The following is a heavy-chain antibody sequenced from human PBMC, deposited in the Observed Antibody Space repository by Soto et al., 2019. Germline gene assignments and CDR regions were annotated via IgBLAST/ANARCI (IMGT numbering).Heavy chain of an antibody. J-gene: IGHJ6*02. CDR3: ASPRQGGITNYGMDV. CDR1: GFTFSSYG. Sequence: GGSLRLSCAASGFTFSSYGMHWVRQAPGKGLEWVAVISYDGSNKYYADSVKGRFTISRDNSKNTLYLQMNSLRAEDTAVYYCASPRQGGITNYGMDVWGQGTTVTVSS. CDR2: ISYDGSNK. V-gene: IGHV3-30*03. D-gene: IGHD3-3*01.